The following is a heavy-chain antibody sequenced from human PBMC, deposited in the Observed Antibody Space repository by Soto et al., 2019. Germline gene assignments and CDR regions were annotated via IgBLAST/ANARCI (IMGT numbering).Heavy chain of an antibody. CDR3: AIGGSYGPLPHWYFDL. CDR1: GGTFSSYA. CDR2: IIPIFGTA. J-gene: IGHJ2*01. Sequence: SVKVSCKASGGTFSSYAISWVRQAPGQGLEWMGGIIPIFGTANYAQKFQGRVTITADESTSPAYMELSSLRPEDTAVYYCAIGGSYGPLPHWYFDLWGRGTLVTVSS. D-gene: IGHD1-26*01. V-gene: IGHV1-69*13.